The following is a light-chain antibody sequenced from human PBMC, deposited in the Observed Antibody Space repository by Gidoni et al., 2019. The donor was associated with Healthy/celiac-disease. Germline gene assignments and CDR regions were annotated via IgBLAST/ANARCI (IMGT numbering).Light chain of an antibody. V-gene: IGKV1-5*03. CDR3: QQYNSYLWT. J-gene: IGKJ1*01. CDR2: KAS. Sequence: DIQMTQSPSTLSASVGDRVTITCRASQSISSWLAWYQQKPGKAPKLLIYKASSLESGVPSRFSGRGSGTVFTLTSSSLQPDDFATYYCQQYNSYLWTFGQGTKVEIK. CDR1: QSISSW.